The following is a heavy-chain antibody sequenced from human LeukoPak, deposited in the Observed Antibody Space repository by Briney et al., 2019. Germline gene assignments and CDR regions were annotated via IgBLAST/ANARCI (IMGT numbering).Heavy chain of an antibody. CDR2: IIPIFGTA. CDR3: ARDLGLGGRP. V-gene: IGHV1-69*01. CDR1: GGTFSSYA. D-gene: IGHD3-16*01. Sequence: ASVNVSCKASGGTFSSYAISWVRQAPGQGLEWMGGIIPIFGTANYAQKFQGRVTITADESTSTAYMELSSLRSEDTAVYYCARDLGLGGRPWGQGTLVTVSS. J-gene: IGHJ5*02.